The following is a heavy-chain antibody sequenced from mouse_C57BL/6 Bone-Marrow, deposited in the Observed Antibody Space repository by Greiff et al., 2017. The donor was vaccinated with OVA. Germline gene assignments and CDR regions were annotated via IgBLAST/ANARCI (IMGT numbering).Heavy chain of an antibody. CDR2: FYPGSGSI. D-gene: IGHD2-2*01. V-gene: IGHV1-62-2*01. CDR3: ARHEEGHYYGYDGWYFDV. Sequence: QVQLQQSGAELVKPGASVKLSCKASGYTFTEYTIHWVKQRSGQGLEWIGWFYPGSGSIKYNEKFKDKATLTADKSSSTVYMELSRLTSEDSAVYFGARHEEGHYYGYDGWYFDVWGTGTTVTVSS. J-gene: IGHJ1*03. CDR1: GYTFTEYT.